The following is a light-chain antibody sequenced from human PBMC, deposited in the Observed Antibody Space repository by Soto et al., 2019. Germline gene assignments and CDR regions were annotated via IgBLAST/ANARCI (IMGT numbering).Light chain of an antibody. Sequence: DIQMTQSPSTLSASVGDRVTITCRASQSISSWLAWYQQKPGKPPKLLIYDASSLESGVPSRFSGSGSGTEFTLPISSLQPDDFATYYCQQYNSMGTFGQGTKVEIK. CDR3: QQYNSMGT. CDR1: QSISSW. J-gene: IGKJ1*01. V-gene: IGKV1-5*01. CDR2: DAS.